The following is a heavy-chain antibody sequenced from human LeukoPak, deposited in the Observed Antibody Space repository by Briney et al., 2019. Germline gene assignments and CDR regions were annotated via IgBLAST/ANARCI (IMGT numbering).Heavy chain of an antibody. D-gene: IGHD4-23*01. Sequence: SETLSLTCTVSGGSVTRGSHNGPWTPQPPGKGLEWIGSIHYSGSTYYSPSLKSRLTISGDTSKSQFSLKLTFVTAADTAVYYCTRHHDYGDKIDYWGQGTLVTVSS. CDR2: IHYSGST. CDR1: GGSVTRGSHN. CDR3: TRHHDYGDKIDY. V-gene: IGHV4-39*01. J-gene: IGHJ4*02.